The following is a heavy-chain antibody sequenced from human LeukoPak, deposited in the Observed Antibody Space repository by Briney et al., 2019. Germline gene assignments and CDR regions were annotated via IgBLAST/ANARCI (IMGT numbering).Heavy chain of an antibody. CDR2: ISYDGSNK. CDR1: GFTFSSYG. Sequence: PGGSLRLCCAASGFTFSSYGMHWVRQTPGKGLEWVTVISYDGSNKYYADSVKGRFTISRDNSKNTLYLQMNSLRAEDTAVYYCAKSPSQTTVTTIYRYWGQGTLVTVSS. CDR3: AKSPSQTTVTTIYRY. D-gene: IGHD4-11*01. V-gene: IGHV3-30*18. J-gene: IGHJ4*02.